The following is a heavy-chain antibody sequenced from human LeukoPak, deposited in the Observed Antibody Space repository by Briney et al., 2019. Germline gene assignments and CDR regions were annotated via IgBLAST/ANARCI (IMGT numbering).Heavy chain of an antibody. V-gene: IGHV3-48*01. CDR1: GFTFSTYS. D-gene: IGHD6-19*01. CDR2: ITTSSSTM. CDR3: ARDVKSYSSGASYFDY. J-gene: IGHJ4*02. Sequence: GGSLRLSCAASGFTFSTYSMNWVRQAPGKGLEWVSYITTSSSTMFYADSVKGRFTISRDNAKNSLYLQMNSLRAEDTAVYYCARDVKSYSSGASYFDYWGQGTLVTVSS.